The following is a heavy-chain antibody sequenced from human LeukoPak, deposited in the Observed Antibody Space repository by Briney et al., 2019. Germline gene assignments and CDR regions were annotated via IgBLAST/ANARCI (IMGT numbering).Heavy chain of an antibody. CDR1: GGTFSSYA. CDR2: IIPIFGTA. Sequence: SVKVSCKASGGTFSSYAISWVRQARGQGLEWMGGIIPIFGTANYAQKFQGRVTITADESTSTAYMELSSLRSEDTAVYYCASEPTVTPWYFDYWGQGTLVTVSS. J-gene: IGHJ4*02. V-gene: IGHV1-69*13. CDR3: ASEPTVTPWYFDY. D-gene: IGHD4-17*01.